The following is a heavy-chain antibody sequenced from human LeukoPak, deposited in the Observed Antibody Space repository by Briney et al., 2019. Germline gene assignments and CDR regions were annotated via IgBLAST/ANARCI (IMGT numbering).Heavy chain of an antibody. CDR1: GFTFSTYA. Sequence: LSGGSLRLSCAASGFTFSTYAMNWVRQAPGKGLEWVAVISDDGRHNYYADSVKGRFTISRDNSKSTLYLQMNSLRDDDSAAYFCARVYLERLTAGYFDHWGQGTRVTVSP. CDR3: ARVYLERLTAGYFDH. J-gene: IGHJ4*02. D-gene: IGHD2-8*01. CDR2: ISDDGRHN. V-gene: IGHV3-30*04.